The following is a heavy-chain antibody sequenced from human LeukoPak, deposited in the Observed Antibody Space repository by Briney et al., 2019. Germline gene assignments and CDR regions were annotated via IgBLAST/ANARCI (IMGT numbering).Heavy chain of an antibody. CDR3: ARGMASRYYHRCDY. CDR1: GFTFSSYG. V-gene: IGHV3-33*01. Sequence: PGGSLRLSCAASGFTFSSYGMHWVRQAPGKGLEWVAVIWYDGSNKYYADSVKGRFTISRDNSKNTLYLQMNSLRAEDTAVYYCARGMASRYYHRCDYWGQGTLVTVSS. CDR2: IWYDGSNK. J-gene: IGHJ4*02. D-gene: IGHD3-22*01.